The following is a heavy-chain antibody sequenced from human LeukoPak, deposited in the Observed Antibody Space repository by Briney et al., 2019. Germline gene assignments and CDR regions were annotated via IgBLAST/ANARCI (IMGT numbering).Heavy chain of an antibody. J-gene: IGHJ6*02. D-gene: IGHD2-2*01. V-gene: IGHV3-11*04. Sequence: PGGSLRLSCAASGLTFSDYYMSWIRQAPGKGLERVSYISSSGSTIYYADSVKGRFTISRDNAKNSLYLQMNSLRAEDTAVYYCARDKDQLLFGFYYYYGMDVWGQGTTVTVSS. CDR1: GLTFSDYY. CDR3: ARDKDQLLFGFYYYYGMDV. CDR2: ISSSGSTI.